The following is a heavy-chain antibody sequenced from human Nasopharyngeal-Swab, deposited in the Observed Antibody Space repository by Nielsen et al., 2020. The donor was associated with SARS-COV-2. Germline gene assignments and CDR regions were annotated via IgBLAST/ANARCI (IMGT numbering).Heavy chain of an antibody. D-gene: IGHD2-2*01. V-gene: IGHV3-30-3*01. J-gene: IGHJ6*02. CDR2: ISYDGSNK. Sequence: WIRQPPGKGLEWVAVISYDGSNKYYADSVKGRFTISRDNSKNTLYLQMNSLRAEDTAVYYCAGDLEYQDNYYYYYGMDVWGQGTTVTVSS. CDR3: AGDLEYQDNYYYYYGMDV.